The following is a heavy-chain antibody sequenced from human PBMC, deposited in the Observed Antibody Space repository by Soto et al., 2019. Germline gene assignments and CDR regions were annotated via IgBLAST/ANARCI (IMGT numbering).Heavy chain of an antibody. V-gene: IGHV3-21*01. CDR2: ITTSSTSI. Sequence: EVQLVESGGGLVKRGGSRRLSCAASGFTFSGISRTGFAQAPGKGLEWVSTITTSSTSIYYADSVKGRFTISRDNAKNSLYLQMNSLRVEDTAVYYCARVQWLASHIWGQGTMVTVSS. D-gene: IGHD6-19*01. CDR3: ARVQWLASHI. CDR1: GFTFSGIS. J-gene: IGHJ3*02.